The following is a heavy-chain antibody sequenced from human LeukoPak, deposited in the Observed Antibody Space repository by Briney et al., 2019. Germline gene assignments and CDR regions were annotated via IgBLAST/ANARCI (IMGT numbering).Heavy chain of an antibody. D-gene: IGHD3-3*01. CDR2: IYTSGST. CDR3: ASSLYDFWSGSHAFDI. J-gene: IGHJ3*02. Sequence: SETLSLTCTVSGGSISSYYWSWIWQPAGKGLEWIGRIYTSGSTNYNPSLKSRVTMSVDTSKNQFSLKLSSVTAADTAVYYCASSLYDFWSGSHAFDIWGQGTMVTVSS. V-gene: IGHV4-4*07. CDR1: GGSISSYY.